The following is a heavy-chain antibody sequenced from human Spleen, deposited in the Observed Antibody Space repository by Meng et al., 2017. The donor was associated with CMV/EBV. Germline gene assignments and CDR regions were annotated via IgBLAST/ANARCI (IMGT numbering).Heavy chain of an antibody. J-gene: IGHJ4*02. CDR3: AKDGGGSITIFGVVIINYFDY. CDR1: YA. CDR2: ISGSGGST. Sequence: YAMSWVRQAPGKGLEWVSAISGSGGSTYYADSVKGRFTISRDNSKNTLYLQMNSLRAEDTAVYYCAKDGGGSITIFGVVIINYFDYWGQGTLVTVSS. D-gene: IGHD3-3*01. V-gene: IGHV3-23*01.